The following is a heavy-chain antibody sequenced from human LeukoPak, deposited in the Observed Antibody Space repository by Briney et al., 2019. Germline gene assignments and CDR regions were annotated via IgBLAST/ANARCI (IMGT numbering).Heavy chain of an antibody. D-gene: IGHD2-2*01. CDR2: IYYSGST. J-gene: IGHJ4*02. Sequence: PSETLSLTCTVSGGSISSSSYYWGWIRQPPGKGLEWIGSIYYSGSTYYNPSLKSRVTISVDTSKNQFSLKLSSVTAADMAVYYCAIVPRGACSSTSCQTIDYWGQGTLVTVSS. CDR3: AIVPRGACSSTSCQTIDY. V-gene: IGHV4-39*01. CDR1: GGSISSSSYY.